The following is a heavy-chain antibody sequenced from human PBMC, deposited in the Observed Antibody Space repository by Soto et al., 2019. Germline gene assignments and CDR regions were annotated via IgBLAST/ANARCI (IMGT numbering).Heavy chain of an antibody. CDR3: ARVLLPLGGFGKLLGRAVAEF. V-gene: IGHV1-18*01. D-gene: IGHD3-10*01. Sequence: ASVELSWKASGDGFTSCCPWWVHHAHGQGLEWMGWISAYNGNTNYAQKLQGRVTMTTDTSTSTAYMELRSLRSDDTAVYYSARVLLPLGGFGKLLGRAVAEFRGKGSLVPVS. CDR1: GDGFTSCC. J-gene: IGHJ4*02. CDR2: ISAYNGNT.